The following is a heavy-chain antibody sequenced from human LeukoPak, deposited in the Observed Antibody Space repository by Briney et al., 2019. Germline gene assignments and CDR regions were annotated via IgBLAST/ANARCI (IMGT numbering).Heavy chain of an antibody. CDR2: MYYSGST. J-gene: IGHJ4*02. CDR1: GGSISSSYFC. V-gene: IGHV4-39*01. D-gene: IGHD5-24*01. CDR3: ARSSRDGYNYFDY. Sequence: SETLSLTCTVSGGSISSSYFCWDWIRQPPGKGLEWIGSMYYSGSTYYNPSLKSRVTISVDTSKNQFSLKLSSVTAADTAVYYCARSSRDGYNYFDYWGQRTLVTVSS.